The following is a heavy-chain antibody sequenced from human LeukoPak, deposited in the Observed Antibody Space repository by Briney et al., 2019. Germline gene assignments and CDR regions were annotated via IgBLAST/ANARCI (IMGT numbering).Heavy chain of an antibody. CDR3: ARGQEATTGQFPDWFDP. CDR1: GGSFSGFY. D-gene: IGHD1-26*01. Sequence: PPETLSLTCAVYGGSFSGFYWSWIRQPPGKGLEWIGEINHSGGTNSNPSLKSRVTLSVDLSKNHFSLKLTSVTAADTAVYYCARGQEATTGQFPDWFDPWGQGTLVTVSS. J-gene: IGHJ5*02. V-gene: IGHV4-34*01. CDR2: INHSGGT.